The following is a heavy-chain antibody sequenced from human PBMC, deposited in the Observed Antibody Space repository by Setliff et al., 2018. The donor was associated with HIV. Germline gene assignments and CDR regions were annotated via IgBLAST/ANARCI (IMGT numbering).Heavy chain of an antibody. J-gene: IGHJ4*02. CDR1: GGSMNTFY. CDR3: ARGSGHSGFDLNFDY. Sequence: TLSLTCTVSGGSMNTFYWSWIRQSPGKGLEWIGYIHDGGSITYNPSLRSPATISLDTSKKQFSLMLTAGTPADTAVYYCARGSGHSGFDLNFDYWGRGTLVTVSS. D-gene: IGHD5-12*01. V-gene: IGHV4-59*01. CDR2: IHDGGSI.